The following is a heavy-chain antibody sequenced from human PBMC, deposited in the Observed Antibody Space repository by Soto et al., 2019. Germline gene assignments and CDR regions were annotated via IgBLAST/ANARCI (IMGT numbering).Heavy chain of an antibody. Sequence: SETLSLTCAVSGGSISSGGYSWGWIRQPPGKGLEWIGYIYHSGSTYYNPSLKSRVTISVDRSKNQFSLKLSSVTAADTAVYYCARSRVGYYDSSGYWIDAFDIWGQGTMVTVSS. CDR1: GGSISSGGYS. CDR3: ARSRVGYYDSSGYWIDAFDI. J-gene: IGHJ3*02. CDR2: IYHSGST. D-gene: IGHD3-22*01. V-gene: IGHV4-30-2*01.